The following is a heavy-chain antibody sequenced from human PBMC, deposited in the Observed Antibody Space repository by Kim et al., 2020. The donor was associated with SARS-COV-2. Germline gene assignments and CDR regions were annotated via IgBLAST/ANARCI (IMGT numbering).Heavy chain of an antibody. CDR2: ISYDGSNK. CDR1: GFTFSDYA. CDR3: AKASEGGGAFDM. V-gene: IGHV3-30*18. D-gene: IGHD3-16*01. Sequence: GGSLRLSCAASGFTFSDYAIHWVRQAPGKGLEWAAVISYDGSNKYYVDSVKGRFTISRDNSKNTLYLQTNSLRPEDTAVYYCAKASEGGGAFDMWGQGT. J-gene: IGHJ3*02.